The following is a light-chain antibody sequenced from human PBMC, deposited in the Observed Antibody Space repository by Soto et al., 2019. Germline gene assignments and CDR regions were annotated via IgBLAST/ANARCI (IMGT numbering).Light chain of an antibody. Sequence: EIVLTQSPGTLSLSPGERATLSCRASQSVSSSYLAWYQQKPGQAPRLTIYGASSRATGIPDRFNGSGSRTDFTLTISRLEPEDFAVYYCQQYGSSPLTFGGGTKVEI. CDR1: QSVSSSY. CDR2: GAS. V-gene: IGKV3-20*01. J-gene: IGKJ4*01. CDR3: QQYGSSPLT.